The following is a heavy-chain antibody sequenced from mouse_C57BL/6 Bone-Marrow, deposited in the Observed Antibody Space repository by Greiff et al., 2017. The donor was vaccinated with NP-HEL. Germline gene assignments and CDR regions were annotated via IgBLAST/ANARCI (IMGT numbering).Heavy chain of an antibody. CDR3: ARYYYGIAMDY. V-gene: IGHV1-63*01. J-gene: IGHJ4*01. CDR1: GYTFTNYW. D-gene: IGHD1-1*01. Sequence: QVQLQQSGAELVRPGTSVKMSCKASGYTFTNYWIGWAKQRPGHGLEWIGDISPGGGYTNYNEQFKGKATMPADKSSSTAYMQVSSQTSEDSAIYYGARYYYGIAMDYWGQGTSVTVSS. CDR2: ISPGGGYT.